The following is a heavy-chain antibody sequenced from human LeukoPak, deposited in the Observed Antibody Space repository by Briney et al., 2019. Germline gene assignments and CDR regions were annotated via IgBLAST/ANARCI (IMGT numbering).Heavy chain of an antibody. J-gene: IGHJ4*02. V-gene: IGHV3-7*01. Sequence: SGGSLRLSCAASGLTFSTYWMNWYRQAPGKGLEGVGNINQDASEINYVDSVRGRFTISRDTAKNSLHLQMNSLRAEDTAVYYCATERDNSDWQKRFDSWGQGTLVTVSS. D-gene: IGHD2-21*02. CDR3: ATERDNSDWQKRFDS. CDR1: GLTFSTYW. CDR2: INQDASEI.